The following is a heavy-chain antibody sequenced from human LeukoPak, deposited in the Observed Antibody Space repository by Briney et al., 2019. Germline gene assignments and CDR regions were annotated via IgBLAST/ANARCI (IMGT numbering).Heavy chain of an antibody. CDR1: GGSIGSYY. Sequence: KSSETLSLTCTVSGGSIGSYYWSWIRQPPGKGLEWIGYIYYSGSTNYNPSLKSRVTISVDTSKNQFSLKLSSVTAADTAVYYCARLRYGSGSYFGETYYYYGMDVWGQGTTVTVSS. D-gene: IGHD3-10*01. V-gene: IGHV4-59*01. CDR3: ARLRYGSGSYFGETYYYYGMDV. J-gene: IGHJ6*02. CDR2: IYYSGST.